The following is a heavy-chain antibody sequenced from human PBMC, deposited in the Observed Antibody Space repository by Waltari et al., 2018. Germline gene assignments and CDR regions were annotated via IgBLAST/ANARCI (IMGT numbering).Heavy chain of an antibody. J-gene: IGHJ6*02. CDR1: GFTVLSTY. D-gene: IGHD1-7*01. CDR3: ARYQWNYEVRYYYGMDV. V-gene: IGHV3-66*01. CDR2: IYSGGST. Sequence: EVQLVASGGGLVQPGGSLRLPCAAYGFTVLSTYLPLFPQAPGKGLEWVSVIYSGGSTYYADSVKGRFTISRDNSKNTLYLQMNSLRAEDTAVYYCARYQWNYEVRYYYGMDVWGQGTTVTVSS.